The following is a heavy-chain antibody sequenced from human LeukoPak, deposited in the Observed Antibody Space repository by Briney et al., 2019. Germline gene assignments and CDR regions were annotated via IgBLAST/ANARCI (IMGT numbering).Heavy chain of an antibody. CDR3: ARDNSVGDSAWWFDP. CDR2: IIPIFGTA. Sequence: SVKVSCKASGGTFSSYAISWVRQAPGQGLEWMGGIIPIFGTANHAQKFQGRVTITADESTSTAYMELSSLGSEDTAVYYCARDNSVGDSAWWFDPWGQGTLVTVSS. D-gene: IGHD5-12*01. J-gene: IGHJ5*02. V-gene: IGHV1-69*13. CDR1: GGTFSSYA.